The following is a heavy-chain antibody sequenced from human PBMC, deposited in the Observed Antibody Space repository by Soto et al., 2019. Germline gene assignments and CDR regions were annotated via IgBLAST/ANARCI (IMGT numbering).Heavy chain of an antibody. V-gene: IGHV1-69*01. D-gene: IGHD4-17*01. Sequence: QVQLVQSGAEVKKPGSSVKVSCKASADTFNSYSLSWLRQAPGQRLERMGGITPVFGTADYAQSFEDRLTITADDSTSTVYMELSRLRSDDTAVYYCARSLEGTTVTNWFDPWGQGALVTVSS. J-gene: IGHJ5*02. CDR1: ADTFNSYS. CDR3: ARSLEGTTVTNWFDP. CDR2: ITPVFGTA.